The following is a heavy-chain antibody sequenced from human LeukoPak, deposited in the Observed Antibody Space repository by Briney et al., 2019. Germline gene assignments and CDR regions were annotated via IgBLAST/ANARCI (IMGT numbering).Heavy chain of an antibody. V-gene: IGHV3-48*01. CDR2: ISSTTSTI. CDR1: GFTFSSYS. Sequence: GGSLRLSCAASGFTFSSYSLNWVRQAPGKGLEWLSYISSTTSTIYYADSVKGRFTISRDNAKNSLFLHMNSLRAEDTAVYFCARDVDGNGYLGGIYWGQGTLVTVSS. CDR3: ARDVDGNGYLGGIY. D-gene: IGHD5-12*01. J-gene: IGHJ4*02.